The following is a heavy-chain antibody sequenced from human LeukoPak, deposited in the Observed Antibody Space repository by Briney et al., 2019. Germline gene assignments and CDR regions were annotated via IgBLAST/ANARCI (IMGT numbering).Heavy chain of an antibody. CDR3: AREGGSQYLGERAFDI. V-gene: IGHV4-4*07. Sequence: PSETLSLTCTVSGGSISSYYWSWIRQPAGKGLEWIGRIYTSGSTNYNPSLKSRVTMSVDTSKNQFSLKLSSVTAADTAVYYCAREGGSQYLGERAFDIWGQGTMVTVSS. CDR1: GGSISSYY. J-gene: IGHJ3*02. CDR2: IYTSGST. D-gene: IGHD1-26*01.